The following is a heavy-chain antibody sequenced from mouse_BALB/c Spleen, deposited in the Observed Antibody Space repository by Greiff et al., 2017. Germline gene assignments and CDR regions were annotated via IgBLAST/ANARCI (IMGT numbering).Heavy chain of an antibody. Sequence: VQLQQTGPELVKPGASVKISCKASGYSFTDYIMLWVKQSHGKSLEWIGNINPYYGSTSYNLKFKGKATLTVDKSSSTAYMQLNSLTSEDSAVYYCARRRTNWDWGDDAMDYWGQGTAVTVSS. D-gene: IGHD4-1*02. J-gene: IGHJ4*01. CDR2: INPYYGST. CDR1: GYSFTDYI. V-gene: IGHV1-39*01. CDR3: ARRRTNWDWGDDAMDY.